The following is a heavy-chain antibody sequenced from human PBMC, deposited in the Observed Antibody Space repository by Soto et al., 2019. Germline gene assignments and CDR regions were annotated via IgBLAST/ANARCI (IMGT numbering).Heavy chain of an antibody. CDR1: GGTFSSYT. D-gene: IGHD6-19*01. CDR2: IIPILGIA. V-gene: IGHV1-69*04. Sequence: SVKVSCKASGGTFSSYTISWVRQAPGQGLEWMGRIIPILGIANYAQKFQGRVTITADKSTSTAYMELSSLRSEDTAVYYCARDHKALAVAEADFDYWGQGTLVTVSS. CDR3: ARDHKALAVAEADFDY. J-gene: IGHJ4*02.